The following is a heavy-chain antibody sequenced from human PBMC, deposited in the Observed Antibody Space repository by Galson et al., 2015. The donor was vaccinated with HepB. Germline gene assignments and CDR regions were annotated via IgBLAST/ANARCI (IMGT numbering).Heavy chain of an antibody. D-gene: IGHD6-13*01. J-gene: IGHJ4*02. Sequence: SLRLSCAASGFTFSSYAMHWVRQAPGKGLEYVSAISSNGGSTYYANSVKGRFTISRDNSKNTLYLQMGSLRAEDMAVYYCARDSRIAAAGTGGFDYWGQGTLVTVSS. CDR3: ARDSRIAAAGTGGFDY. V-gene: IGHV3-64*01. CDR1: GFTFSSYA. CDR2: ISSNGGST.